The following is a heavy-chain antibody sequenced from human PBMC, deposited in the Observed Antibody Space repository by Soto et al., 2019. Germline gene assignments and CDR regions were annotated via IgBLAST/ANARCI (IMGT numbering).Heavy chain of an antibody. CDR2: ISDSEGAT. Sequence: PGGSLRLSCAASGFAFSNYAMTWVRQAPGKGLEWVSDISDSEGATHYADSVKGRFTISRDDSKNTLYLQMDRLRAEDAAVYYCAKGRTFFDFWGQGTLVTVSS. V-gene: IGHV3-23*01. CDR3: AKGRTFFDF. J-gene: IGHJ4*02. D-gene: IGHD3-16*01. CDR1: GFAFSNYA.